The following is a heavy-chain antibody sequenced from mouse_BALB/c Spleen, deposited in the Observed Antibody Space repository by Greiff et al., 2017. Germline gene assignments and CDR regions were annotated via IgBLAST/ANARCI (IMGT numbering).Heavy chain of an antibody. CDR2: ISTYYGNT. Sequence: VQLQQSGPELVRPGVSVKISCKGSSYTFTDYAMHWVKQSHAKSLEWIGVISTYYGNTNYNQKFKGKATMTVDKSSSTAYMELARLTSEDSAVYYCARSRCYESYYAMDYWGQGTSVTVSS. D-gene: IGHD2-12*01. J-gene: IGHJ4*01. V-gene: IGHV1-67*01. CDR3: ARSRCYESYYAMDY. CDR1: SYTFTDYA.